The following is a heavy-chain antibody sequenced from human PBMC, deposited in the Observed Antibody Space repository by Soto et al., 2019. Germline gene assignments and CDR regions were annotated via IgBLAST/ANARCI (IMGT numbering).Heavy chain of an antibody. CDR2: ISYDGSNK. Sequence: QVQLVESGGGVVQPGRSLRLSCAASGFTFSSYAMHWVRQAPGKGLEWVAVISYDGSNKYYPDSVTGRFTISRDNNKNRLYLQKKRLRAEDTAVYYCATEGLGSYLSFDYWGQGTLVTVSS. J-gene: IGHJ4*02. V-gene: IGHV3-30-3*01. CDR1: GFTFSSYA. D-gene: IGHD1-26*01. CDR3: ATEGLGSYLSFDY.